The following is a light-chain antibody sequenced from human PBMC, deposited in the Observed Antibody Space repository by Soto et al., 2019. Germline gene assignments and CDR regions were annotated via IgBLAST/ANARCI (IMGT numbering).Light chain of an antibody. CDR1: QSVSSSY. V-gene: IGKV3D-20*02. Sequence: IVMTQSPATLSVSPGERATLSCRASQSVSSSYLAWYQQKPGQAPRLLIYGASSRATGIPDRFSGSGSGTDFTLTISSLQPEDFATYYCQQSYSTPRTFGGGTKVDIK. CDR3: QQSYSTPRT. J-gene: IGKJ4*01. CDR2: GAS.